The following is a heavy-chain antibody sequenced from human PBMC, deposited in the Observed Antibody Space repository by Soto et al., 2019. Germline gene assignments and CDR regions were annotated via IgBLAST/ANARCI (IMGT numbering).Heavy chain of an antibody. J-gene: IGHJ6*02. Sequence: QVQLQESGPGLVKPSQTLSLTCTVSGGSISSGGYYWSWIRQHPGKVLEWIGYIYYSGSTYYNPSLKSRVTISVDTSKNQFSLKLSSVTAADTAVYYCARGAAPRYGGPYYYYGMDVWGQGTTVTVSS. CDR1: GGSISSGGYY. CDR3: ARGAAPRYGGPYYYYGMDV. D-gene: IGHD6-6*01. V-gene: IGHV4-31*03. CDR2: IYYSGST.